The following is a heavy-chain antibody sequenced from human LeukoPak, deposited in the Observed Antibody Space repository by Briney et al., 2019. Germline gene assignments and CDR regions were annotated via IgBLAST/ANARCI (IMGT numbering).Heavy chain of an antibody. J-gene: IGHJ1*01. CDR1: GYTFTGYY. V-gene: IGHV1-2*02. CDR2: INPNSGGT. D-gene: IGHD3-3*01. Sequence: ASVKVSCKASGYTFTGYYMHWVRQAPGQGLEWMGWINPNSGGTNYAQKFQGRVTMTRDTSISTAYMELSRLRSDDTAVYYCARADFWSGYYNFQHWGQGTLVTVS. CDR3: ARADFWSGYYNFQH.